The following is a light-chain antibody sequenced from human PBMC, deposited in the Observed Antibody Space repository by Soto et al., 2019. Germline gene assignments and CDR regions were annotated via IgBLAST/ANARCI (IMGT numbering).Light chain of an antibody. J-gene: IGKJ5*01. CDR2: VAS. V-gene: IGKV1-39*01. Sequence: DIQMTQSPSSLSASVGDSLTITCRASQYISTYLNWYQQKPGKAHKXLIYVASNLQSGVPSRFSGSGSGTDLTLNISSLQPEDCETDDCQQSYSTPITFGQGTRLEIK. CDR1: QYISTY. CDR3: QQSYSTPIT.